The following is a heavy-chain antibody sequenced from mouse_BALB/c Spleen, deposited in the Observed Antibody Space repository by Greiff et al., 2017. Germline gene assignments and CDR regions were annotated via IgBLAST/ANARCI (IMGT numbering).Heavy chain of an antibody. CDR1: GFTFISFG. CDR2: ISSGSSTI. CDR3: ARVGSFTTATECYWYFDV. J-gene: IGHJ1*01. Sequence: EVQRVESGGGLVQPGGSRKLSCAASGFTFISFGMHWVRQAPGKGLEWVAYISSGSSTIYYADTVKGRFTISRDNPKNTLFLQMTSLRSEDTAMYYCARVGSFTTATECYWYFDVWGAGTTVTVSS. D-gene: IGHD1-2*01. V-gene: IGHV5-17*02.